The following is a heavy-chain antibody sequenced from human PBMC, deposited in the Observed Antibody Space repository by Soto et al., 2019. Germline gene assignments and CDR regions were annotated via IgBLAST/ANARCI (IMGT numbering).Heavy chain of an antibody. Sequence: TLSLTCTVSSGSISSYYWSWIRQPPGKGLEWIGYVYYSGSTNYNPSLKSRVTISVDTSRNQFSLKLSSVTAADTAMYYCARHGASSGRVDWGQGILVTVSS. CDR3: ARHGASSGRVD. CDR1: SGSISSYY. J-gene: IGHJ4*02. CDR2: VYYSGST. V-gene: IGHV4-59*08. D-gene: IGHD6-19*01.